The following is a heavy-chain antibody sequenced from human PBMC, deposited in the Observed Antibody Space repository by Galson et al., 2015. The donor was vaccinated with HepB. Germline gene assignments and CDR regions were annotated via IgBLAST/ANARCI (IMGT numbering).Heavy chain of an antibody. V-gene: IGHV1-2*04. CDR2: INPNSGGT. J-gene: IGHJ5*02. CDR1: GYTFTGYY. CDR3: AMYANTWRLWFDP. D-gene: IGHD2-8*01. Sequence: SVKVSCKASGYTFTGYYMHWVRQAPGQGLEWMGWINPNSGGTNYAQKFQGWVTMTRDTSISTAYMELSSVTAADTAVYYCAMYANTWRLWFDPWGQGTLVTVSS.